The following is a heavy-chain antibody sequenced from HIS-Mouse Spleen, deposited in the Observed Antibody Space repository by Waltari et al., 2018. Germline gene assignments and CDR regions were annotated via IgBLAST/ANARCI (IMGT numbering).Heavy chain of an antibody. D-gene: IGHD3-10*01. J-gene: IGHJ3*02. CDR3: ARGYGTGSAFDI. CDR2: TNHSGST. V-gene: IGHV4-34*01. Sequence: QVQLQQWGAGLLKPSETLSLTCAVHGGSFSCYYWRWIRPPPGKGLEWIGETNHSGSTNYNPSLKSRVTISVDTSKNQFSLKLSSVTAADTAVYYCARGYGTGSAFDIWGQGTMVTVSS. CDR1: GGSFSCYY.